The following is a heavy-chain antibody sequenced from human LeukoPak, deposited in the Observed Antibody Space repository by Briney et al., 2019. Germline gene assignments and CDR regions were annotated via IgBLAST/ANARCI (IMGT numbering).Heavy chain of an antibody. Sequence: PSETLSLTCNVSGRSFTSYCWSWLRQPPGKGLEWIGYIYHSGSAIYNPSLKSRVTISVDTSKNEFSLKVNSVTAADTAVYYCARFFRRGSKHLHYWGQGTVVTVSS. D-gene: IGHD3-10*01. CDR1: GRSFTSYC. CDR3: ARFFRRGSKHLHY. CDR2: IYHSGSA. V-gene: IGHV4-59*08. J-gene: IGHJ4*02.